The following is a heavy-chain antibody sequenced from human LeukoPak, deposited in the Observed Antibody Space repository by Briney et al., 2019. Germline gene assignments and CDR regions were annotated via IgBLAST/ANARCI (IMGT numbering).Heavy chain of an antibody. D-gene: IGHD2-21*02. CDR3: TIDRCGGDCYSSY. CDR2: IRSKAYGGTK. CDR1: GFTFGVYS. J-gene: IGHJ4*02. V-gene: IGHV3-49*04. Sequence: PGGSLRLSCTASGFTFGVYSISCVRQAPGKGREWGGFIRSKAYGGTKEYGASVKGRFTISRDDSKSISYLQMNSLKTEDTAVYYCTIDRCGGDCYSSYWGQGTLVTGSS.